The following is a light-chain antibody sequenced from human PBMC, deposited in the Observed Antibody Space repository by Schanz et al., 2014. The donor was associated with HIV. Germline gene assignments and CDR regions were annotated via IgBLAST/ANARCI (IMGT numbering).Light chain of an antibody. V-gene: IGKV3-20*01. CDR1: QSVSSSY. Sequence: EIVLTQSPGTLSLSPGERATLSCRASQSVSSSYFAWYQQKPGQAPRLLIYGASSRATGIPDRFSGSGSSTDFTLTISRLEPEDSAVYYCQQYGSSPTFGQGTRVEIK. J-gene: IGKJ1*01. CDR2: GAS. CDR3: QQYGSSPT.